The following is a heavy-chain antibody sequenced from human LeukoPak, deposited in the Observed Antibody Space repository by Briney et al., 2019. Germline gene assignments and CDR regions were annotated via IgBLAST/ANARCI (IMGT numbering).Heavy chain of an antibody. J-gene: IGHJ4*02. Sequence: GGSLRLSCAASGFTFSDYYMSWIRQAPGKGLEWVSYISNSSIYTNYADSVKGRSTISRDNAKNSLYLQMNSLRGEDTAVYYCARDLRGYSYGDFDYWGQGTLVTVSS. D-gene: IGHD5-18*01. CDR1: GFTFSDYY. CDR2: ISNSSIYT. V-gene: IGHV3-11*06. CDR3: ARDLRGYSYGDFDY.